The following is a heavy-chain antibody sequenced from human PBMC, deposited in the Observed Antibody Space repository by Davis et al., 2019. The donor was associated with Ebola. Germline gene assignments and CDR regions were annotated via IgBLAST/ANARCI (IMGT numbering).Heavy chain of an antibody. J-gene: IGHJ4*02. D-gene: IGHD2-2*01. CDR1: GFTFDDYA. V-gene: IGHV3-9*01. CDR3: AKGLGYCSSTRCPLGY. Sequence: PGGSLRLSCAASGFTFDDYAMHWVRQPPGNGLDWVSGITWNSGSIGYADSVKRRFTISRDNAKNSLYLQMNSLRAEDTALYYCAKGLGYCSSTRCPLGYWGQGTLVTVSS. CDR2: ITWNSGSI.